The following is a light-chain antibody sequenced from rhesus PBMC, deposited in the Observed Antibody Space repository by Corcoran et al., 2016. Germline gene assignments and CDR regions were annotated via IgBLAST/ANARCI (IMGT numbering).Light chain of an antibody. J-gene: IGKJ3*01. CDR1: QSISSW. CDR2: KES. V-gene: IGKV1-22*01. Sequence: DIQMTQSPSSLSASVGDTVTITCRASQSISSWLDWYQQKPGKANKLLIYKESSLQSGVPSRFSGSGSGTDFTLTISSLHPEDFATYYCLQYSSSPFTFGPGTKLDVK. CDR3: LQYSSSPFT.